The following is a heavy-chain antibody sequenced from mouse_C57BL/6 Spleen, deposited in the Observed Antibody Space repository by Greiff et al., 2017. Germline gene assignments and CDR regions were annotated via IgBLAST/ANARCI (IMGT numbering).Heavy chain of an antibody. CDR2: IDPENGDT. J-gene: IGHJ4*01. CDR3: TRAYSNYGAMDY. D-gene: IGHD2-5*01. CDR1: GFNIKDDY. Sequence: VQLKESGAELVRPGASVKLSCTASGFNIKDDYMHWVKQRPEQGLEWIGWIDPENGDTEYASKFQGKATITADTSSNTAYLQLSSLTSEDTAVYYCTRAYSNYGAMDYWGQGTSVTVSS. V-gene: IGHV14-4*01.